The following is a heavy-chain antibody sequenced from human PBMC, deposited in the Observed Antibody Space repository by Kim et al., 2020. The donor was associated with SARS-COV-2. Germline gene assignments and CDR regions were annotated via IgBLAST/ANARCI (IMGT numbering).Heavy chain of an antibody. Sequence: ASVKVSCKASGYTFTSYGISWVRQAPGQGLEWMGWISAYNGNTNYAQKLQGRVTMTTDTSTSTAYMELRSLRSDDTAVYYCARVSEGFDWFYYTFDYWGQGTLVTVSS. CDR2: ISAYNGNT. V-gene: IGHV1-18*01. D-gene: IGHD3-9*01. J-gene: IGHJ4*02. CDR3: ARVSEGFDWFYYTFDY. CDR1: GYTFTSYG.